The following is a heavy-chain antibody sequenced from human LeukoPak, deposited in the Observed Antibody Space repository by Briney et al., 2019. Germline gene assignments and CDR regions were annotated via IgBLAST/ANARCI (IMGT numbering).Heavy chain of an antibody. Sequence: SETLSLTCAVSGGSVSSGSDSWSWIRQPPGKGLEWIGYVYYFEKTYYNPSLKSRVTISADTSKNQFSLKLSSATAADTAVYYCARRRRYPELTFDYWGQGTLVTVSS. D-gene: IGHD1-1*01. V-gene: IGHV4-30-4*07. CDR1: GGSVSSGSDS. J-gene: IGHJ4*02. CDR2: VYYFEKT. CDR3: ARRRRYPELTFDY.